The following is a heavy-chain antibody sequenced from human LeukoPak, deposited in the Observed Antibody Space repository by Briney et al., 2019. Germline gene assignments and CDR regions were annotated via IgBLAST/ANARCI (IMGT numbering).Heavy chain of an antibody. Sequence: PSETLSPTCAVYGGSFSGYYWSWIRQPPGKGLEWIGEINHSGSTNYNPSLKSRVTISVDTSKNQFSLKLSSVTAADTAVYYCARERAVAGLDYWGQGTLVTVSS. J-gene: IGHJ4*02. D-gene: IGHD6-19*01. V-gene: IGHV4-34*01. CDR2: INHSGST. CDR3: ARERAVAGLDY. CDR1: GGSFSGYY.